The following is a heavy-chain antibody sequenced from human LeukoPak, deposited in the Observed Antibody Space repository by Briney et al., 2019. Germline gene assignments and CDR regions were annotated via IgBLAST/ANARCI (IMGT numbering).Heavy chain of an antibody. V-gene: IGHV3-30*02. CDR2: IRYDGSNK. J-gene: IGHJ6*03. D-gene: IGHD3-10*01. CDR3: AKVLLSSHTYYYYYYMDV. CDR1: GFTFSSYG. Sequence: PGGSLRLSCAASGFTFSSYGMHWVRQAPGKGLEWVAFIRYDGSNKYYADSVKGRFTISRDNSKNTLYLQMNSLRAEDTAVYYCAKVLLSSHTYYYYYYMDVWGKGTAVTVSS.